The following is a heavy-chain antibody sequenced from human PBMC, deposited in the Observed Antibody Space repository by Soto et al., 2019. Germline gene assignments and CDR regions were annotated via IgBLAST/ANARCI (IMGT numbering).Heavy chain of an antibody. CDR1: GYTFTSYG. V-gene: IGHV1-18*01. Sequence: ASVKVSCKASGYTFTSYGISWVRQAPGQGLEWMGWISAYNGNTNYAQKLQGRVTMTTDTSTSTAYMELRSLRSDDTAVYYCARDDRVVATPGCYYYYGMDVWGQGTTVTVSS. J-gene: IGHJ6*02. CDR2: ISAYNGNT. CDR3: ARDDRVVATPGCYYYYGMDV. D-gene: IGHD2-21*02.